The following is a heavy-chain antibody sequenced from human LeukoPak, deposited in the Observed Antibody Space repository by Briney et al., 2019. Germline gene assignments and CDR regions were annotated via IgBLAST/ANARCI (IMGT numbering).Heavy chain of an antibody. D-gene: IGHD6-19*01. Sequence: GGSLRLSCAASGFTFNIYWMSWVRQTPGKGLEWVANIKHDGSVKEYADSVKGRFTISRDNAKNSLVLQMNSLRAEDTAVYYCARDLDSSGWYDRWGQGTMVTVSS. CDR3: ARDLDSSGWYDR. CDR2: IKHDGSVK. CDR1: GFTFNIYW. V-gene: IGHV3-7*01. J-gene: IGHJ3*01.